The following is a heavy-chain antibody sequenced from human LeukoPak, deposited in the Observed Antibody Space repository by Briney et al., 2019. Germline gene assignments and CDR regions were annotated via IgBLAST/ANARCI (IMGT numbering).Heavy chain of an antibody. CDR2: INPNSGDT. CDR3: ARVGRGYSYGFFDY. D-gene: IGHD5-18*01. V-gene: IGHV1-2*02. Sequence: ASVKVSCKASGYTFTAYYVHWVRQAPGQGLEWMGWINPNSGDTDYAQKFQGRVTMTRDTSISTAYMELSRLSSDDTAVYYCARVGRGYSYGFFDYWGQGALVTVSS. J-gene: IGHJ4*02. CDR1: GYTFTAYY.